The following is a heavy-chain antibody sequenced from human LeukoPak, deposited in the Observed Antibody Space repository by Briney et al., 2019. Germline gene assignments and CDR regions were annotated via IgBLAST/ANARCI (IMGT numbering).Heavy chain of an antibody. Sequence: PGGSLRLSCAASGFTFSRYWMHWVRQAPGKGLVWVSRIKTDGSSTNYADSVKGRFTTSRDNAKNTLYLQMNSLRAEDTGVYYCARVGDHFHWYLDLWGRGTLVTVSS. CDR2: IKTDGSST. CDR1: GFTFSRYW. D-gene: IGHD3-10*01. V-gene: IGHV3-74*01. CDR3: ARVGDHFHWYLDL. J-gene: IGHJ2*01.